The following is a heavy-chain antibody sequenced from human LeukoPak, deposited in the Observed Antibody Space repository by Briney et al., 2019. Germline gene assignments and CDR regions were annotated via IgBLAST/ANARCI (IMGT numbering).Heavy chain of an antibody. J-gene: IGHJ4*02. D-gene: IGHD3-22*01. CDR3: ARDPDHYYDSSGYYGYFDY. CDR2: INPNIGGT. CDR1: GYTFTGYY. Sequence: ASVKVSCKASGYTFTGYYMHWVRQAPGQGLEWMGWINPNIGGTNYTQKFQGRVTITRDTSISTAYMELSRLRSDDTAVYYCARDPDHYYDSSGYYGYFDYWGQGTLVTVSS. V-gene: IGHV1-2*02.